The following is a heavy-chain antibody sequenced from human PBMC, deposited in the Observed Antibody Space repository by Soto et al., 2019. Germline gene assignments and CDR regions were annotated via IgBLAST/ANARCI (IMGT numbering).Heavy chain of an antibody. J-gene: IGHJ4*02. CDR3: VVVVVAPTVLDY. CDR1: GGSISSSGYY. D-gene: IGHD2-15*01. CDR2: IYYSGST. V-gene: IGHV4-39*01. Sequence: PSETLSLTCTVSGGSISSSGYYWGWIRQPPGKGLEWIGSIYYSGSTYYNPSLKSRVTISVDTSKNQFSLKLSSVTAADTAVYYCVVVVVAPTVLDYWGQGTLVTVSS.